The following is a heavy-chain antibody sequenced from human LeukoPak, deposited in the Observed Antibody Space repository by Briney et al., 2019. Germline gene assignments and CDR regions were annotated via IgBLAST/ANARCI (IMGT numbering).Heavy chain of an antibody. V-gene: IGHV3-66*02. J-gene: IGHJ4*02. CDR3: AKVSVTMVRGVDVDY. CDR1: GFTVSSNY. D-gene: IGHD3-10*01. CDR2: IYSGGST. Sequence: GGSLRLSCAASGFTVSSNYMSWVRQAPGKGLEWVSVIYSGGSTYYADSVKGRFTISRDNSKNTLYLQMNSLRAEDTAVYYCAKVSVTMVRGVDVDYWGQGTLVTVSS.